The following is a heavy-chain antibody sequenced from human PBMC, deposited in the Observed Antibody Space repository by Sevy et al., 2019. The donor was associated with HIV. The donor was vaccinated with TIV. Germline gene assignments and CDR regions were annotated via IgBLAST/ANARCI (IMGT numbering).Heavy chain of an antibody. CDR2: IGGFSGSGGGT. J-gene: IGHJ6*02. Sequence: GGSLRLSCAASGFTFSSYGMSWVRQAPGKGLDWVSTIGGFSGSGGGTFYADSVKGRFTISRDNSKNRLYLQMNGLRVEDTAVYYCAGVLAAAELWGYYHYGMDVWGQGTTVTVSS. V-gene: IGHV3-23*01. D-gene: IGHD6-13*01. CDR3: AGVLAAAELWGYYHYGMDV. CDR1: GFTFSSYG.